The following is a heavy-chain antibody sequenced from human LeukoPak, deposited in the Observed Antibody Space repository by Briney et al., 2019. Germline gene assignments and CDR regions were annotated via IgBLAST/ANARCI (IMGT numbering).Heavy chain of an antibody. CDR3: VRDPDALDY. CDR2: IKQDGGQK. J-gene: IGHJ4*02. Sequence: GGSLRLSCEGSGFTFSSYWMSWVRQAPGKGLEWVANIKQDGGQKYYADSVKGRFTISRDDAKNSLFLQMNSLRVEDTAVYYCVRDPDALDYWGQGTLVTVSS. V-gene: IGHV3-7*01. D-gene: IGHD1-14*01. CDR1: GFTFSSYW.